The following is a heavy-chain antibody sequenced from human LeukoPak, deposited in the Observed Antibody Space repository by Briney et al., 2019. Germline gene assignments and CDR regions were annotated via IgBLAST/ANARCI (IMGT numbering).Heavy chain of an antibody. CDR3: ATGYSSGLFDY. CDR1: GGSFSGYY. CDR2: INHSGST. J-gene: IGHJ4*02. D-gene: IGHD6-25*01. Sequence: SETLSLTCAVYGGSFSGYYWSWIRQPPGKGLEWIGEINHSGSTNYNPSLKSRVTISVDTSKNQFSLKLSPVTAADTAVYYCATGYSSGLFDYWGQGTLVTVSS. V-gene: IGHV4-34*01.